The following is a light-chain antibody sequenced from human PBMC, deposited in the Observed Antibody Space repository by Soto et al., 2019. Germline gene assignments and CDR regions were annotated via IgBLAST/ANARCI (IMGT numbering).Light chain of an antibody. CDR3: QQYGSSQIT. V-gene: IGKV3-20*01. CDR2: DAS. J-gene: IGKJ5*01. CDR1: QTVSSSY. Sequence: EIVLTQSPGTLSLSPGEGATLPCRASQTVSSSYVAWYQQKPGQTPRLLIYDASSRATGIRDRFSGSGSGTDFPLTSSRQEDEDFAVYYCQQYGSSQITFGQGTRLEIK.